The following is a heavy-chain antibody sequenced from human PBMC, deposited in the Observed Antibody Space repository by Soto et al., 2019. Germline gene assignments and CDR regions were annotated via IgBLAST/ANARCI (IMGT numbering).Heavy chain of an antibody. CDR3: ARDHSSSWKGPKWDYYYGMDF. J-gene: IGHJ6*02. D-gene: IGHD6-13*01. V-gene: IGHV3-48*01. Sequence: PGGSMRLSCAASGFNFSGYSMNWVRQAPGKGLEWVSYISSSSSTIYYADSVKGRFTISRDNAKNSLYLQMNSLRAEDTAVYYCARDHSSSWKGPKWDYYYGMDFWGQGTTVTVSS. CDR2: ISSSSSTI. CDR1: GFNFSGYS.